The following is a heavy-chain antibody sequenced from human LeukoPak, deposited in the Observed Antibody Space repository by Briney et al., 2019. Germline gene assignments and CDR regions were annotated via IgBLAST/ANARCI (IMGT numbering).Heavy chain of an antibody. CDR2: ISYDGNNK. V-gene: IGHV3-30*04. J-gene: IGHJ6*03. Sequence: QSGGSLRLSCAASGFTFSSYAMHWVRQTPGKGLEWVAIISYDGNNKYYADSVKGRFTISRDNSKNTLFLQMNSLRAEDTAVYYCAKDRNRLWFGELMSHYMDVWGKGTTVTISS. CDR1: GFTFSSYA. D-gene: IGHD3-10*01. CDR3: AKDRNRLWFGELMSHYMDV.